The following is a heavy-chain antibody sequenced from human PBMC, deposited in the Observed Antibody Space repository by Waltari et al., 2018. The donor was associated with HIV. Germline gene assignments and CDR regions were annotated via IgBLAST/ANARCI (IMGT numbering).Heavy chain of an antibody. CDR3: ASTEEEIAMVRFFDY. CDR1: GGSVSRSTFY. V-gene: IGHV4-61*02. Sequence: QVQLQESGPGLVKASQTLSLTCTVSGGSVSRSTFYWTWIRQPAGKGLAWIGHMYSSGSNKYNPSLKIRVTISGDTSKNQFSLNLSSVSAADTAVYYCASTEEEIAMVRFFDYWGRGTLVTVAP. CDR2: MYSSGSN. J-gene: IGHJ4*02. D-gene: IGHD5-18*01.